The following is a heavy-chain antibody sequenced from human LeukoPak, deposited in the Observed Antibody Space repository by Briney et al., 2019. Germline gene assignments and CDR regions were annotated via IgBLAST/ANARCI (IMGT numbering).Heavy chain of an antibody. CDR1: GGSFSGYY. D-gene: IGHD5-24*01. V-gene: IGHV4-59*01. Sequence: SETLSLTCAVYGGSFSGYYWSWIRQPPGKGLEWIGYIYYSGSTNYNPSLKSRVTISVDTSKNQFSLKLSSVTAADTAVYYCARGDGYNLPPDYWGQGTLVTVSS. CDR3: ARGDGYNLPPDY. J-gene: IGHJ4*02. CDR2: IYYSGST.